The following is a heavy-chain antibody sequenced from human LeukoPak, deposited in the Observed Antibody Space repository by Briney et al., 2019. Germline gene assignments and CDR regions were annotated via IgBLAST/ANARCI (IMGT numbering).Heavy chain of an antibody. J-gene: IGHJ4*02. CDR1: GFTFSKYD. V-gene: IGHV3-30*18. CDR2: ISYDGSNR. CDR3: AEERRTIRLRYFDY. D-gene: IGHD4-17*01. Sequence: GGSLRLSCAASGFTFSKYDIHWVRQAPGKGLEWVAGISYDGSNRVYGDSVKGRFAISRDNSKNMLYLQMSSLRVDDTALYYCAEERRTIRLRYFDYWGQGTQVTVSS.